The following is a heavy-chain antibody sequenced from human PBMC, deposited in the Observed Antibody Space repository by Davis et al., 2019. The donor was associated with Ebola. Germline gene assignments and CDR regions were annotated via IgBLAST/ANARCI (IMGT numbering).Heavy chain of an antibody. J-gene: IGHJ3*02. V-gene: IGHV5-51*01. CDR2: ISTGDSDT. D-gene: IGHD2-8*02. Sequence: GESLKISCTDSGNSFTSHWIGWVRQMPGKGLEWMGIISTGDSDTRYSPSFRGQVTISADKSTKTAFLVWTGLKASDTAMYYCASLRRTITGMDDAFDIWGQGTMVTVSS. CDR3: ASLRRTITGMDDAFDI. CDR1: GNSFTSHW.